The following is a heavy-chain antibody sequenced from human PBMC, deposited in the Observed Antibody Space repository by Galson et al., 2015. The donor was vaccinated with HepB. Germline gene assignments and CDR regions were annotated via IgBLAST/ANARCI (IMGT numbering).Heavy chain of an antibody. CDR3: ARADRVVSSGYYNY. CDR2: INPSGGST. CDR1: GYTFTSYY. D-gene: IGHD3-3*01. V-gene: IGHV1-46*01. J-gene: IGHJ4*02. Sequence: SVKVSCKASGYTFTSYYIHRVRQAPGQGLEWMGIINPSGGSTNYAQKFQGRVTMTRDTSTSTVSMELSSLRSEDTAVYYCARADRVVSSGYYNYWGQGTLVTVSS.